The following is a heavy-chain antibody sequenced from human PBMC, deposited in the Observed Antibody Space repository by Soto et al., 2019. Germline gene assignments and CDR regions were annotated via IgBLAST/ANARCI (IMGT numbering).Heavy chain of an antibody. V-gene: IGHV3-23*01. J-gene: IGHJ5*01. CDR3: AKVFVVLWSYVGVHLTYDS. D-gene: IGHD3-3*01. Sequence: GGSLRLSCAASGFTFSSYAMSWVRQAPGKGLEWVSAISGSGGSTYYADSVKGRFTISRDNSKSTLYLQMNSLRAEDTAVYYCAKVFVVLWSYVGVHLTYDSWGQRTLVTVSS. CDR1: GFTFSSYA. CDR2: ISGSGGST.